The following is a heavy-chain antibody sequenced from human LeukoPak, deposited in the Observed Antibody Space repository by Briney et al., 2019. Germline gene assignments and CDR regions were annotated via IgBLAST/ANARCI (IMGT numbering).Heavy chain of an antibody. D-gene: IGHD2/OR15-2a*01. CDR3: ASDGGFEYYFDY. CDR2: IIPIFTTA. Sequence: SVKVSCKSSGGTFTDYGISWVRHGPGQGLEWMGRIIPIFTTANYAQKFQGRVTITADTSTNTAYMGLTSLRSEDTAVYYCASDGGFEYYFDYWGQGTLLTVSS. J-gene: IGHJ4*02. V-gene: IGHV1-69*06. CDR1: GGTFTDYG.